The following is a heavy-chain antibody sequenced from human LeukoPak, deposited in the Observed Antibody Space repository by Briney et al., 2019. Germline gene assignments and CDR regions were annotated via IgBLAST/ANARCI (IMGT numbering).Heavy chain of an antibody. V-gene: IGHV1-69*06. J-gene: IGHJ6*03. CDR1: GGTFSSYA. CDR3: ASRSSNNYYDSSGYYLAYYYYYMDV. Sequence: SVKVSRKASGGTFSSYAISWVRQAPGQGLEWMGGIIPIFGTANYAQKFQGRVTITADKSTSTAYMELSSLRSEDTAVYYCASRSSNNYYDSSGYYLAYYYYYMDVWGKGTTVTVSS. D-gene: IGHD3-22*01. CDR2: IIPIFGTA.